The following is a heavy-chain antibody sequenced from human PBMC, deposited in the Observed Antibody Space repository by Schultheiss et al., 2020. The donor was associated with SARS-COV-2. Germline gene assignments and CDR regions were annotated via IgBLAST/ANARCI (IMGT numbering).Heavy chain of an antibody. Sequence: SETLSLTCTVSGGSISSSSYYWGWIRQPPGKGLEWIGYIYYSGSTYYNPSLKSRVTISVDTSKNQFSLKLSSVTAADTAVYYCARVGGGSSNWFDPWGQGTRVTVA. D-gene: IGHD2-15*01. CDR1: GGSISSSSYY. V-gene: IGHV4-30-4*08. CDR3: ARVGGGSSNWFDP. J-gene: IGHJ5*02. CDR2: IYYSGST.